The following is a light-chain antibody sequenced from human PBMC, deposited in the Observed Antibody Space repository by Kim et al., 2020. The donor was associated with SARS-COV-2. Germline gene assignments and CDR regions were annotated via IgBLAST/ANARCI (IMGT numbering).Light chain of an antibody. CDR3: HAWDSSTGV. V-gene: IGLV3-1*01. CDR2: QDT. CDR1: KLGDKY. Sequence: SYELTQPPSVSVSPGQTASITCSGDKLGDKYASWYQQKPGQSPVVVIYQDTKRPSGIPERFSGSNSGNTATLTFSGTQAMDEADYYCHAWDSSTGVFGGGTQLTVL. J-gene: IGLJ3*02.